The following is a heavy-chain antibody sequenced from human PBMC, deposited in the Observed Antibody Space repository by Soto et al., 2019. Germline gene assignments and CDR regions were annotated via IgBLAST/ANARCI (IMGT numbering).Heavy chain of an antibody. D-gene: IGHD2-2*01. V-gene: IGHV1-46*01. J-gene: IGHJ3*02. Sequence: QVQLVQSGAEVKKPGASVKVSCKASGYTFTSYYMHWVRQAPGQGLEWMGIINPSGGSTSYAQKFQGRVTMTRDTSTSTVYMELSSLRSEDTAVYYCASRGCISTSCYRDTITDDAFDIWGQGTMVTVSS. CDR2: INPSGGST. CDR1: GYTFTSYY. CDR3: ASRGCISTSCYRDTITDDAFDI.